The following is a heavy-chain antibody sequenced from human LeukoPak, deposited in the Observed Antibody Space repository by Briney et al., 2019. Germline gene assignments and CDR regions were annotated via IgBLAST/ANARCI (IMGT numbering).Heavy chain of an antibody. CDR1: GYTFTSYD. CDR2: MNPNSGNT. D-gene: IGHD2-2*02. Sequence: GASVKVSCKASGYTFTSYDINWVRQATGQGLEWMGWMNPNSGNTGYAQKFQGRVTMTRNTSISTAYMELSSLRSEDTAVYYCARGRVVPAAIRGDWFDPWGLGTLVTVSS. J-gene: IGHJ5*02. V-gene: IGHV1-8*01. CDR3: ARGRVVPAAIRGDWFDP.